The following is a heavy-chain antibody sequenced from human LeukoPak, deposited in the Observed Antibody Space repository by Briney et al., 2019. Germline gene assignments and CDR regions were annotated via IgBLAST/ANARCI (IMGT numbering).Heavy chain of an antibody. V-gene: IGHV3-7*01. CDR1: GFTFSSYW. D-gene: IGHD6-13*01. CDR3: AREGDSSSWYGAFDI. J-gene: IGHJ3*02. CDR2: IKQDGSEK. Sequence: GGSLRLSCAASGFTFSSYWMSWVRQAPGKGLEWVANIKQDGSEKYYVDSVKGRFTISRDNAKNSLYLQMNSLRAEDTAVYYCAREGDSSSWYGAFDIWGQGTMVTVSS.